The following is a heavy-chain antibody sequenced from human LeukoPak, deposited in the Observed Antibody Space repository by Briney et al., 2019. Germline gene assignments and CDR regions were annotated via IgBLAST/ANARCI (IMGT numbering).Heavy chain of an antibody. Sequence: PSETLSLTCAVYGGSFSGYYWSWIRQPPGKGLEWIGEINHSGNTNYNPSLKSRVTISVDTSKNQFSLKLSSVTAADTAVYYCAGSRITMIVVVPFDYWGQGTLVTVSS. CDR2: INHSGNT. CDR1: GGSFSGYY. V-gene: IGHV4-34*01. D-gene: IGHD3-22*01. CDR3: AGSRITMIVVVPFDY. J-gene: IGHJ4*02.